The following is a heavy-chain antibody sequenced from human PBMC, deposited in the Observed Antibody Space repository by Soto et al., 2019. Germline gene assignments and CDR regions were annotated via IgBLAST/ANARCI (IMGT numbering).Heavy chain of an antibody. CDR1: GGSITGYY. Sequence: QVQLQESGPGLVKPSETLSLTCTVSGGSITGYYWSWIRQPPGKGLEWIGYIYSGGGTNYNPSLKSRVTISVDTSKTQFSLKLRSLTAADTAVYYCARGTVTIDWFDPWGQGTLVTVSS. CDR3: ARGTVTIDWFDP. J-gene: IGHJ5*02. D-gene: IGHD4-17*01. CDR2: IYSGGGT. V-gene: IGHV4-59*01.